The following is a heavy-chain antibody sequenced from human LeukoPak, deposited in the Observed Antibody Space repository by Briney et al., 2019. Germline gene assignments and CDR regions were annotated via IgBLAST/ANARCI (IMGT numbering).Heavy chain of an antibody. V-gene: IGHV1-69*13. CDR1: GGTFSSYA. Sequence: ASVKVSCKASGGTFSSYAISWVRQAPGQGLEWMGGIIPIFGTANYAQKFQGRVTITADESTSTAYMELSSLRSEDTAVYCCARDRTGSLDAFDIWGQGTMVTVSS. J-gene: IGHJ3*02. CDR2: IIPIFGTA. D-gene: IGHD3-10*01. CDR3: ARDRTGSLDAFDI.